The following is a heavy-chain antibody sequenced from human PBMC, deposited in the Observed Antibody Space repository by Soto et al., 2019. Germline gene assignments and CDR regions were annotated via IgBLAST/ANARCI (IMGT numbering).Heavy chain of an antibody. V-gene: IGHV1-24*01. CDR1: GYTLTELS. CDR3: ATGLAYISITMIVVVNLDY. CDR2: FDPEDGET. J-gene: IGHJ4*02. D-gene: IGHD3-22*01. Sequence: ASVKVSCKVSGYTLTELSMHWVRQAPGKGLEWMGGFDPEDGETIYAQKFQGRVTMTEDTSTDTAYMELSSLSSEDTAVYYCATGLAYISITMIVVVNLDYWGQGTLVTVSS.